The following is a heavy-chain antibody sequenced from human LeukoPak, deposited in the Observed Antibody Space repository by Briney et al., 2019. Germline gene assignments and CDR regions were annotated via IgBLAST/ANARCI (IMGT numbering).Heavy chain of an antibody. Sequence: PSETLSLTCTVSGGSISGYYWSWIRQSPGRGLEWIGNILDSGSTDYNPSLKSRVTISVDTSKNQFSLKLSSVTAADTAVYYCARGGWRLDYWGQGTLVTVSS. J-gene: IGHJ4*02. D-gene: IGHD2-15*01. CDR2: ILDSGST. CDR1: GGSISGYY. CDR3: ARGGWRLDY. V-gene: IGHV4-59*01.